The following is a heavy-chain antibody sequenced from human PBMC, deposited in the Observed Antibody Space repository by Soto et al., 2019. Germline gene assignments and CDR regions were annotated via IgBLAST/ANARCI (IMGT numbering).Heavy chain of an antibody. CDR3: ARNHRYNSGWYES. V-gene: IGHV4-59*01. D-gene: IGHD6-19*01. Sequence: QVQLQESGPGLVKPSETLSLTCTVSGGPISSYYWTWIRQPPGKGLEWIGYVYYSGGTNYNPSLQSRVTISVDTSKSQFSLNLSSVTAADTAVYYCARNHRYNSGWYESWGQGFRVTVSS. CDR1: GGPISSYY. CDR2: VYYSGGT. J-gene: IGHJ5*01.